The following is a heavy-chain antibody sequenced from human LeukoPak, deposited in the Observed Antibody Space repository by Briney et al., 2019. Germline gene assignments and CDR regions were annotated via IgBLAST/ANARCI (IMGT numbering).Heavy chain of an antibody. CDR2: IRYDGSIK. CDR3: GKGSSTSGCPDY. D-gene: IGHD6-19*01. CDR1: GFTFNSYG. Sequence: GGSLRLSCAASGFTFNSYGMHWVRQAPGKGLDWVAFIRYDGSIKHYADSVKGRFTISRDNSKNTVSLQMNSLRPEDTAVYYCGKGSSTSGCPDYWGQRTLVTVSS. J-gene: IGHJ4*02. V-gene: IGHV3-30*02.